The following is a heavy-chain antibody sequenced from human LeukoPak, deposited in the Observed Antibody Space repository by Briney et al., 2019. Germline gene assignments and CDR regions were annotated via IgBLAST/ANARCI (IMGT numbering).Heavy chain of an antibody. CDR1: GGSFSGFY. V-gene: IGHV4-34*01. Sequence: SETLSLTCAVDGGSFSGFYWTWIRQTPAKRLEWIGEINQTGNTNYNPSLTDYNPSLKPRVTISVDSSKSQLSLKVNSVTAADTAVYYCARVGEDYGDFPLFDYWGQGTLVTVSS. CDR3: ARVGEDYGDFPLFDY. J-gene: IGHJ4*02. CDR2: INQTGNT. D-gene: IGHD4-17*01.